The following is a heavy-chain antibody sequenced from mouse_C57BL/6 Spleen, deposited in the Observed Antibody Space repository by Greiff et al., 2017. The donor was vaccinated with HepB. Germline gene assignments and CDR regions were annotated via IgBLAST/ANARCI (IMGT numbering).Heavy chain of an antibody. CDR2: IHPNSGST. CDR3: ARGDYCNYYAIDY. CDR1: GYTFTSYW. J-gene: IGHJ4*01. Sequence: QVQLQQPGAELVKPGASVKLSCKASGYTFTSYWMHWVKQRPGQGLEWIGMIHPNSGSTNYNEKFKSKATLTVDKSSSTAYMQLSSLTSEYSAVYYCARGDYCNYYAIDYWGQGTSVTVSS. D-gene: IGHD2-1*01. V-gene: IGHV1-64*01.